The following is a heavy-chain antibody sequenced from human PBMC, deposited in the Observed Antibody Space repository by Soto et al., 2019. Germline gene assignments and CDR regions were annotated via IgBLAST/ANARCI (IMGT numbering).Heavy chain of an antibody. J-gene: IGHJ4*02. Sequence: ASVKVSCKASGYTFTSYAMHWVRQAPGQRLEWMGWINAGNGNTKYSQKFQGRVTITRDTSASTAYMELSSLRSEDTAVYYCARELYHQLLGYYFDYWGKGTLVTVAS. CDR3: ARELYHQLLGYYFDY. CDR1: GYTFTSYA. CDR2: INAGNGNT. V-gene: IGHV1-3*01. D-gene: IGHD2-2*01.